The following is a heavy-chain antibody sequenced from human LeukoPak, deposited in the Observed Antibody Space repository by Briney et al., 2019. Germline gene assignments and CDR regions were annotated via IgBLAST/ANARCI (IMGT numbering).Heavy chain of an antibody. CDR2: INHSGST. D-gene: IGHD6-13*01. V-gene: IGHV4-34*01. J-gene: IGHJ5*02. CDR1: GGSFSGYY. Sequence: KTSETLSLTCAVYGGSFSGYYWNWIRQPPGKGLEWIGEINHSGSTNYNPSLKSRVTISVDTSKNQFSLKLSSVTAADTAVYYCAREANIAAAIVWFDPWGQGTLVTVSS. CDR3: AREANIAAAIVWFDP.